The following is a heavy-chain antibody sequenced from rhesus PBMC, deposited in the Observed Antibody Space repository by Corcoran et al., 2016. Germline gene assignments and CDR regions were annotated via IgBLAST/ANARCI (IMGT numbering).Heavy chain of an antibody. CDR2: VDPEVGEA. J-gene: IGHJ6*01. CDR3: ATLDS. V-gene: IGHV1-111*02. Sequence: EVQLVQSGAEGKKPGASVKISCKASGYTFTDYYLHWVRQAPGKGLEGMGLVDPEVGEAIHAQKFQDSVTITADTSTDTAYMELSSLRSEDTAVYSCATLDSWGQGVVVPVSS. CDR1: GYTFTDYY.